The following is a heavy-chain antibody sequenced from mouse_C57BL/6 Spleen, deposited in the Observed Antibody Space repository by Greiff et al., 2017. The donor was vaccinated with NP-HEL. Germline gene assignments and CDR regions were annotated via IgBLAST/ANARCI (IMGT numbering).Heavy chain of an antibody. CDR1: GYTFTDYN. CDR2: INPNNGGT. J-gene: IGHJ3*01. D-gene: IGHD2-3*01. Sequence: VQLQQSGPELVKPGASVKMSCKASGYTFTDYNMHWVKQSHGKSLEWIGYINPNNGGTSYNQKFKGKATLTVNKSSSTAYMELRSLTSEDSAVYYCARGDGYLACFAYWGQGTLVTVAA. CDR3: ARGDGYLACFAY. V-gene: IGHV1-22*01.